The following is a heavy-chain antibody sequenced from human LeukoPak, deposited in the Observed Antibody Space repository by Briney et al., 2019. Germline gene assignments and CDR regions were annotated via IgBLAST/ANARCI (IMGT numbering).Heavy chain of an antibody. D-gene: IGHD1/OR15-1a*01. J-gene: IGHJ4*02. CDR3: AKYEQAYFDY. V-gene: IGHV3-23*01. Sequence: GGSLRLSCAASGFTFSSYAMSWVRQAPGQGLEWVSSIIGSGGTTHYADSVKGRFTISRDNSRNTLYLQMNSLRAEDTAVYYCAKYEQAYFDYWGQGTLVTVSP. CDR2: IIGSGGTT. CDR1: GFTFSSYA.